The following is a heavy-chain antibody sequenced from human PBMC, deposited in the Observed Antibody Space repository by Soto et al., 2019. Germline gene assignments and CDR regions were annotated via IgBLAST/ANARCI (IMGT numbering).Heavy chain of an antibody. V-gene: IGHV4-34*01. J-gene: IGHJ6*02. CDR3: ARGWVELWSTTGMDV. CDR2: INHSGST. D-gene: IGHD5-18*01. Sequence: SETLSLTCAVYRGSFSGYYWSWIRQPPGKGLEWIGEINHSGSTNYNPSLKSRVTISVDTSKNQFSLKLSSVTAADTAVYYCARGWVELWSTTGMDVWGQRTSLTLSS. CDR1: RGSFSGYY.